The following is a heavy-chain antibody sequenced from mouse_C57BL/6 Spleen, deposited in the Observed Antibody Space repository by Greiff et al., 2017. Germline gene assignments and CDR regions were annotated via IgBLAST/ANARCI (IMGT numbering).Heavy chain of an antibody. CDR1: GYTFTDYY. CDR3: ARRREEYYFVY. CDR2: INPNNGGT. J-gene: IGHJ2*01. V-gene: IGHV1-26*01. Sequence: EVQLQQSGPELVKPGASVKISCKASGYTFTDYYMNWVKQSHGKSLEWIGDINPNNGGTSYNQKFKGKATLTVDKSSSTAYMELRSLTSEDSAVYYCARRREEYYFVYWGQGTTLTVSS.